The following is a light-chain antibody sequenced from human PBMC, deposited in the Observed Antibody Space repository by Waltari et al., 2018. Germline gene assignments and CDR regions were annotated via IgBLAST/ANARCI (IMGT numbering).Light chain of an antibody. CDR1: QGVSRD. CDR3: QQFNNWPQT. V-gene: IGKV3-15*01. J-gene: IGKJ4*01. CDR2: GAS. Sequence: EVVMTQSPATLSVSPGERATLSCRASQGVSRDLAWYQQKPGQAPRLLIYGASTRITGVPARFTGSGSGAEFSLTISSLQSEDVAIYYCQQFNNWPQTFGGGTQVEIK.